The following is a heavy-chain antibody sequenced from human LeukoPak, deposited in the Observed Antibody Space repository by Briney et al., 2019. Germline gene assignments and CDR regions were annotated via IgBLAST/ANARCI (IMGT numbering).Heavy chain of an antibody. CDR1: GYTFTDYY. J-gene: IGHJ6*03. D-gene: IGHD1-1*01. Sequence: ASVKVSCKASGYTFTDYYMHWVRQAPGQGPEWMGWINPNSGGTNYAQKFQGRVTMTRDTSISTAYMELSRLRSDDTAVYYCARWNNENYYYYMDVWGKGTTVTVSS. CDR3: ARWNNENYYYYMDV. V-gene: IGHV1-2*02. CDR2: INPNSGGT.